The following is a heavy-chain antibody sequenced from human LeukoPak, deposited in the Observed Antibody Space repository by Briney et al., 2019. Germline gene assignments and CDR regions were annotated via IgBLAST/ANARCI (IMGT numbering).Heavy chain of an antibody. J-gene: IGHJ4*02. CDR3: ARVASSGWYSKGYYFDY. CDR2: IKQDGSEK. Sequence: PGGSLRLSCAASGFTFSSYWMSWVRQAPGKGLEWVANIKQDGSEKYYVDSVKGRFTISRDNAKNSLYLQMNSLRAEDTAVYYCARVASSGWYSKGYYFDYWGQGTLVTVSS. V-gene: IGHV3-7*01. CDR1: GFTFSSYW. D-gene: IGHD6-19*01.